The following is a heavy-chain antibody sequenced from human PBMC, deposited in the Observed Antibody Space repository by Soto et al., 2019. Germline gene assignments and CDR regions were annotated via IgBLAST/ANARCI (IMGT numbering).Heavy chain of an antibody. J-gene: IGHJ4*02. CDR2: INNDGSST. V-gene: IGHV3-74*01. CDR1: GFTFSSYW. CDR3: VRDDIGPGIDY. Sequence: HPGGSLRLSCAASGFTFSSYWMHWVRQAPGKGLVWVSHINNDGSSTTYADSVKGRFTISRDNAKNTLYLQMNSLRAEDTAVYYCVRDDIGPGIDYWGLGTLVTVSS.